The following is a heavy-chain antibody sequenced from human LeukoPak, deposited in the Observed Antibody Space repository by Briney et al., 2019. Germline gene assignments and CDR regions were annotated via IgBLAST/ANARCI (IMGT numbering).Heavy chain of an antibody. V-gene: IGHV4-4*07. CDR2: IYTSGST. Sequence: KPSETLSLTCTVSGGSISSYYWSWIRQPAGKGLEWIGRIYTSGSTNYNPSLKSRVTMSVDTSKNQFSLKLSSVTAADTAVYYCARVPTYDFWSGTRWYDAFDIWGQGTMVTVSS. J-gene: IGHJ3*02. CDR3: ARVPTYDFWSGTRWYDAFDI. D-gene: IGHD3-3*01. CDR1: GGSISSYY.